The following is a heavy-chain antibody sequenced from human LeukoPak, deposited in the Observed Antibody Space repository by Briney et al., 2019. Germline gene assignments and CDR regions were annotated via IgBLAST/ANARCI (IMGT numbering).Heavy chain of an antibody. CDR1: GGSISSYY. CDR2: IYYSGTT. Sequence: SETLSLTCTVSGGSISSYYWSWIRQPPGKGLEWIGYIYYSGTTNYNPSLKSRVTISVDTSKNQFSLKLSSVTAADTAVYYCAGSYYYDSSGYFDAFDIWGQGTMVTVSS. V-gene: IGHV4-59*01. CDR3: AGSYYYDSSGYFDAFDI. D-gene: IGHD3-22*01. J-gene: IGHJ3*02.